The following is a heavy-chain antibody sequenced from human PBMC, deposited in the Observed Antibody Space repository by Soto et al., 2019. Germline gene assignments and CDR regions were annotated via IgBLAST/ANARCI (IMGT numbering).Heavy chain of an antibody. Sequence: SVKVSCKASGGTFSNYAISWVRQAPGQGLEWMGGIIPIFGTANYAQKLQGRVTMTTDTSTSTAYMELRSLRSDDTAVYYCARDIAVAGTNTENFDYWGQGTLVTVSS. CDR1: GGTFSNYA. CDR3: ARDIAVAGTNTENFDY. J-gene: IGHJ4*02. V-gene: IGHV1-69*05. D-gene: IGHD6-19*01. CDR2: IIPIFGTA.